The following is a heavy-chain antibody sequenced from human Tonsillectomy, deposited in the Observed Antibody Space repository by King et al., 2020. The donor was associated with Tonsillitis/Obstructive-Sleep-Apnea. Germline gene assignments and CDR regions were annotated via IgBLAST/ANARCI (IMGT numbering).Heavy chain of an antibody. CDR3: AKDGRKYQLLLSPDFDY. Sequence: QLVQSGGGVVQPGRSLRLSCAASGFTFSSYGMHWVRQAPGKGLEWVAVISYDGINKYYADSVKGRFTISRDNSKNTLYLQMNSLRAEDTAVYYCAKDGRKYQLLLSPDFDYWGQGTLVTVSS. V-gene: IGHV3-30*18. D-gene: IGHD2-2*01. CDR1: GFTFSSYG. J-gene: IGHJ4*02. CDR2: ISYDGINK.